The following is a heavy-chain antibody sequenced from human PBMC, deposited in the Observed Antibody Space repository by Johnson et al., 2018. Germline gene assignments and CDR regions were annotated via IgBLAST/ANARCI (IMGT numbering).Heavy chain of an antibody. CDR3: ARGRTTFGVVTYLDV. Sequence: QVQLVQSGGGLVKPVGSLRLSCAASGFTFSDYYMSWIRQAPGKGLEWVSHISSGSITIYYGDSVKGRFIISRDNAKKSLDLQMNSLRVEDTAVYYCARGRTTFGVVTYLDVWGQGTTVTVSS. CDR2: ISSGSITI. J-gene: IGHJ6*02. V-gene: IGHV3-11*01. D-gene: IGHD3-3*01. CDR1: GFTFSDYY.